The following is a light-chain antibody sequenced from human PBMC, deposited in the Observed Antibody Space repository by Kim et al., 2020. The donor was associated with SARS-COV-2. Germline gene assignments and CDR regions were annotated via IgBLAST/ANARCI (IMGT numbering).Light chain of an antibody. J-gene: IGKJ1*01. CDR1: QSVDDN. V-gene: IGKV3-15*01. CDR3: QQSKDWPWT. Sequence: SGSPGERVTLSCRATQSVDDNWGWFQQKPGQAPRLLIFGASIRATGVPARFSGSGSETEFALTISSLQSEDFATYYCQQSKDWPWTFGQGTK. CDR2: GAS.